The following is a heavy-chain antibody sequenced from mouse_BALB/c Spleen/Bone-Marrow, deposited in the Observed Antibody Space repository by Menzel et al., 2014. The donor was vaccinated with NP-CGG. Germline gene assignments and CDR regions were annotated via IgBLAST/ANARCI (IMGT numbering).Heavy chain of an antibody. CDR3: ARGNYEAMDY. Sequence: QVQLLQSGSQLAKPGASVKMSCKASGYTFTTYWLHWVKQRPGQGLEWIGYINPSTGSTAYNQKFKDKATLTADKSSNTAYMQLSSLTSEDSAVYYCARGNYEAMDYWGQGTSVTVSS. CDR1: GYTFTTYW. D-gene: IGHD2-1*01. J-gene: IGHJ4*01. CDR2: INPSTGST. V-gene: IGHV1-7*01.